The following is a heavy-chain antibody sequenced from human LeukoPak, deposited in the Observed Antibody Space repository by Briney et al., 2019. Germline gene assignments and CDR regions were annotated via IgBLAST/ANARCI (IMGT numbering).Heavy chain of an antibody. CDR2: ISWNSGSI. CDR3: AKSIGYNEYYFDY. CDR1: GFTFDDYA. V-gene: IGHV3-9*01. Sequence: GGSLRLSCAASGFTFDDYAMHWVRQAPGKGLEWVSGISWNSGSIGYADSVKGRFTISRDNAKNSLYLQMNSLRAEDTALYYCAKSIGYNEYYFDYWGQGTLVTVSS. J-gene: IGHJ4*02. D-gene: IGHD5-24*01.